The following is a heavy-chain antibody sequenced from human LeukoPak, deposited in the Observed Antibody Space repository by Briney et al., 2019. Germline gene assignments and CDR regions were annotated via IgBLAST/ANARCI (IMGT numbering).Heavy chain of an antibody. V-gene: IGHV1-8*02. CDR1: GYTFTSYD. Sequence: ASVKVSCKASGYTFTSYDINWVRQATGQGLEWMGWMNPNSGNTGYAQKFQGRVTMTRNTSISTAYMELSSLRSEDTAVYYCAGGILLWFGELFSDAFDIWGQGAIVTVSS. D-gene: IGHD3-10*01. J-gene: IGHJ3*02. CDR2: MNPNSGNT. CDR3: AGGILLWFGELFSDAFDI.